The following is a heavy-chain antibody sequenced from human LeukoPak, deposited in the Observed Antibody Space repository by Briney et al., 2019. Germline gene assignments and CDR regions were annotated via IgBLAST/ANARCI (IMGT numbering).Heavy chain of an antibody. CDR1: GYSFTNYW. Sequence: GESLKISCKGSGYSFTNYWVAWLRQMPGKGLEWMGMFFPVNPDTRYSPSFQGQVTISADKSISTAYLQWSSLKASDTAMYYCARVPGSTDYRGYQYWYFDLWGRGTVVTVSS. D-gene: IGHD5-12*01. CDR3: ARVPGSTDYRGYQYWYFDL. V-gene: IGHV5-51*01. CDR2: FFPVNPDT. J-gene: IGHJ2*01.